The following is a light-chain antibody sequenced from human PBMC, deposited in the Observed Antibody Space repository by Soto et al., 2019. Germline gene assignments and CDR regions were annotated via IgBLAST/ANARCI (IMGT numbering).Light chain of an antibody. Sequence: EIVLTQSPDTLSLSPGERATVSCRASQTVSNNYLAWYQQKPGQAPRLLLYGASTRPTGIPDRFSGSGSGTEFTLTISSLQPDDFATYYCQQYNSYSWTFGQGTKVEIK. CDR1: QTVSNNY. CDR2: GAS. V-gene: IGKV3-20*01. J-gene: IGKJ1*01. CDR3: QQYNSYSWT.